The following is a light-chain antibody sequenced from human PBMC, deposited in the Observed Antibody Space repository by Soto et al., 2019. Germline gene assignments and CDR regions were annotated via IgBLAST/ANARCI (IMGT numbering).Light chain of an antibody. CDR1: QSIRNY. J-gene: IGKJ4*01. CDR3: QQTYTNTLT. Sequence: IHMTQSPSSLSASVGYIFTITCRASQSIRNYLNWYQQRPGKAPKLLIYAASTLQSGVPLRLSGSGYGTDLTITISSMQHEDFEAYYCQQTYTNTLTFGGGTKVDIK. V-gene: IGKV1-39*01. CDR2: AAS.